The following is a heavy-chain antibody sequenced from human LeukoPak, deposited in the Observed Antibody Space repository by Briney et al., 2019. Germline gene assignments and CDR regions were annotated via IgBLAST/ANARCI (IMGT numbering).Heavy chain of an antibody. CDR3: ARVSRFLNWFDP. CDR1: GGSFSGYY. V-gene: IGHV4-34*01. Sequence: SETLPLTCAVYGGSFSGYYWSWIRQPPGKGLEWIGEINHSGSTNYNPSLKSRLTISVDTSKNQFSLKLSSVTAADTAVYYCARVSRFLNWFDPWGQGTLVTVSS. D-gene: IGHD2-21*01. CDR2: INHSGST. J-gene: IGHJ5*02.